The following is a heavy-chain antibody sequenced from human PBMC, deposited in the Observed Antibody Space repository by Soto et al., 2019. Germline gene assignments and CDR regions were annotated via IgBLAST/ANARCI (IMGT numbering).Heavy chain of an antibody. J-gene: IGHJ4*02. CDR3: ARIGPYCGGDCYPDFDF. D-gene: IGHD2-21*02. Sequence: VGSLRLSCAASGFTFNTYGMTWVRQAPGKGLEWVSTVSGSGGGTYYADSVKGRFTISRVNSKNTMYLQMSNLRAEDTAVYFCARIGPYCGGDCYPDFDFWGLGTPVTVSS. V-gene: IGHV3-23*01. CDR2: VSGSGGGT. CDR1: GFTFNTYG.